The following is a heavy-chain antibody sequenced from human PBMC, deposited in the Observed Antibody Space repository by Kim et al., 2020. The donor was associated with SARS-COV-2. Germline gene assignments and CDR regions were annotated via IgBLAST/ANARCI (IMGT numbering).Heavy chain of an antibody. CDR1: GYTFTSYG. V-gene: IGHV1-18*01. D-gene: IGHD4-17*01. CDR2: ISAYNGNT. J-gene: IGHJ6*02. CDR3: ARLMTTVVTPYYYYYGMDV. Sequence: ASVKVSCKASGYTFTSYGISWVRQAPGQGLEWMGWISAYNGNTNYAQKLQGRVTMTTDTSTSTAYMELRSLRSDDTAVYYCARLMTTVVTPYYYYYGMDVWGQGTTVTVSS.